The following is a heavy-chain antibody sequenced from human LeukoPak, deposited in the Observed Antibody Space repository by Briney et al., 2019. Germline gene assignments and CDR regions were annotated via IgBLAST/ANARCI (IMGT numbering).Heavy chain of an antibody. CDR2: ISYDGSNK. J-gene: IGHJ4*02. CDR1: GFTFSSYA. CDR3: ARDTDDSSGYYPDY. D-gene: IGHD3-22*01. V-gene: IGHV3-30*04. Sequence: PGRSLRLSCAASGFTFSSYAMHWVRQAPGKGLEWVAVISYDGSNKYYADSVKGRFTISRDNSKNTLYLQMNSLRAEDTAEYCCARDTDDSSGYYPDYWGQGTWSPSPQ.